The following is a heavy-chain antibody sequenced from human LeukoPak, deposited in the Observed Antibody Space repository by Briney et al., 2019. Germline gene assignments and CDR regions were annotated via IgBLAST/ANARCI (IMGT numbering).Heavy chain of an antibody. J-gene: IGHJ5*02. V-gene: IGHV3-11*01. D-gene: IGHD4-23*01. CDR3: AKTRIDYGGNWFDP. CDR2: ISSSGSTI. Sequence: GGSLRLSCAASGFTFSDYYMSWIRQAPGKGLEWVSYISSSGSTIYYADSVKGRFTISRDNAKNSLYLQMNSLRAEDTAVYYCAKTRIDYGGNWFDPWGQGTLVTVSS. CDR1: GFTFSDYY.